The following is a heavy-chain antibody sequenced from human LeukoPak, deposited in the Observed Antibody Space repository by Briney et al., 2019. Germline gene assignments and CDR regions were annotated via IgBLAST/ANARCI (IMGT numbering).Heavy chain of an antibody. D-gene: IGHD6-19*01. CDR3: ARQDSSGWYWGYYFDY. CDR2: IYYSGRT. V-gene: IGHV4-39*01. Sequence: PSETLSLTCTVSGGSININTYYWGWIRQPPGKGLEWIGTIYYSGRTYYNPSLKSRVTISVDTSKNQFSLKLSSVTAADTAVYYCARQDSSGWYWGYYFDYWGQGTLVTVSS. J-gene: IGHJ4*02. CDR1: GGSININTYY.